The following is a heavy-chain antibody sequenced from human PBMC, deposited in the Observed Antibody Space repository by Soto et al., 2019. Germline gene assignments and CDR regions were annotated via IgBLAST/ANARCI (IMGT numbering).Heavy chain of an antibody. CDR2: INHSGST. V-gene: IGHV4-34*01. CDR1: GGSFSGYY. Sequence: QVQLQQWGAGLLKPSETLSLTCAVYGGSFSGYYWSWIRQPPGKGLEWIGEINHSGSTNYNPSLKSRVTISVDTSKNQFSLKLSSVTAADTAVYYCGRGWVRYFDWLLPFDYWGQGTLVTVSS. D-gene: IGHD3-9*01. J-gene: IGHJ4*02. CDR3: GRGWVRYFDWLLPFDY.